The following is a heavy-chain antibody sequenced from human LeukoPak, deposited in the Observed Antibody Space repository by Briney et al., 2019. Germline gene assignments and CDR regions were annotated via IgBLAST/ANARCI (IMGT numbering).Heavy chain of an antibody. Sequence: ASVKVSCKASGYTFSDYYMHWVRQAPGQGLEWMGWINPNSGGTNYAQKFQGRVTMTRDTSISTVYMELSRLRSADTAVYYCARSGGPYDFWSGYLYWGQGTLVTVSS. CDR1: GYTFSDYY. CDR3: ARSGGPYDFWSGYLY. V-gene: IGHV1-2*02. D-gene: IGHD3-3*01. CDR2: INPNSGGT. J-gene: IGHJ4*02.